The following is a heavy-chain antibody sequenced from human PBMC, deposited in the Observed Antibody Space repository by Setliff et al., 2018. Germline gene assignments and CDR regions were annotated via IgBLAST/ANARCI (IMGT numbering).Heavy chain of an antibody. CDR2: IIPIFGTA. CDR1: GGTFSSYA. J-gene: IGHJ6*03. CDR3: ARGVCSGGSCGYYYYYYMDV. V-gene: IGHV1-69*13. D-gene: IGHD2-15*01. Sequence: GASVKVSCKASGGTFSSYAISWVRQAPGQGLEWMGGIIPIFGTANYAQKFQGRVTITADESTSTAYMELSSLRSEDTAVYYCARGVCSGGSCGYYYYYYMDVWGKGTTVTVSS.